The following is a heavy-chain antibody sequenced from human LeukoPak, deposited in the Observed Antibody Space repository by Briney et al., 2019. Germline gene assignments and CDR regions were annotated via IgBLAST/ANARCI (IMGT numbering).Heavy chain of an antibody. CDR2: LYSGGAT. J-gene: IGHJ3*01. D-gene: IGHD1-26*01. Sequence: GGSLRLSRTASGFIVNLSYMSWVRQAPGKGPEWVSVLYSGGATSNADSVKGRLTISRDNSKNTVYLQMNNLRPEDSAVYFCARGNERIVGAYDSFDLWGQGTMVTV. CDR1: GFIVNLSY. CDR3: ARGNERIVGAYDSFDL. V-gene: IGHV3-66*02.